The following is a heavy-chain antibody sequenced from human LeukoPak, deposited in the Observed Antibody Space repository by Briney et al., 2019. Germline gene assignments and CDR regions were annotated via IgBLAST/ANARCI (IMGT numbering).Heavy chain of an antibody. CDR2: IYSGGST. Sequence: GGSLRLSCAASGFTVSSDYMSWVRQAPGKGLEWVSVIYSGGSTYYADSVKGRFTISRDNAKNSLYLQMNSLRAEDTAVYYCARDPLFMTTVTTPDYWGQGTLVTVSS. J-gene: IGHJ4*02. V-gene: IGHV3-53*01. D-gene: IGHD4-17*01. CDR3: ARDPLFMTTVTTPDY. CDR1: GFTVSSDY.